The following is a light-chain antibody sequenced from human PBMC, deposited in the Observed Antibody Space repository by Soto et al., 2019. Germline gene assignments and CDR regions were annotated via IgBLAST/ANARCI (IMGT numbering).Light chain of an antibody. Sequence: QSVLXQPPSVSGAPGQRVTISCTGSSSNIGAGYDVHWYQQRPGTAPKLLIFGNINRPSGVPDRFSGSKSGTSASLAITGLQAEDEGDYYCQSYDSTLSARYVFGTGTKVTVL. CDR2: GNI. CDR3: QSYDSTLSARYV. CDR1: SSNIGAGYD. V-gene: IGLV1-40*01. J-gene: IGLJ1*01.